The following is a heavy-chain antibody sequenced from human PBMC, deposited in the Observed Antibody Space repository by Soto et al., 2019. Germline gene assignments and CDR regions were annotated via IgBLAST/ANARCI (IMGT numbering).Heavy chain of an antibody. J-gene: IGHJ6*04. CDR3: ARNDGPGSPTYYYYGMDV. Sequence: QVQLVQSGAEVKKPGSSVKVSCKASGGTFSSYAISWVRQAPGQGLEWMGGIIPIFGTANYTQKFQGRVTITADESTSTAYMDLSSLRSEDRAVYYWARNDGPGSPTYYYYGMDVRGKGNTVTVSS. V-gene: IGHV1-69*01. CDR1: GGTFSSYA. D-gene: IGHD3-10*01. CDR2: IIPIFGTA.